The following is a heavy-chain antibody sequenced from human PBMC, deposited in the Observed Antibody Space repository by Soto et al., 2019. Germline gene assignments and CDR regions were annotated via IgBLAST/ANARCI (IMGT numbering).Heavy chain of an antibody. J-gene: IGHJ6*04. CDR2: INHSGST. D-gene: IGHD4-17*01. Sequence: SETLSLTCAVYGGSFSGYYWSWIRQPPGKGLEWIGEINHSGSTNYNPSLKSRVTISVDTSKNQFSLKLSSVTAADTAVYYCARLIARVTPSVGVWGKGTTVTVSS. CDR1: GGSFSGYY. V-gene: IGHV4-34*01. CDR3: ARLIARVTPSVGV.